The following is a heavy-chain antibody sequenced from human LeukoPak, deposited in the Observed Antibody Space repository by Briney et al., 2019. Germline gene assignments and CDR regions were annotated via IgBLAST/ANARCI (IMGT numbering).Heavy chain of an antibody. CDR1: GGSISDYF. CDR2: IYPSGST. V-gene: IGHV4-4*07. CDR3: ARGAYCGSASCYVTD. Sequence: PSETLSLTCTVSGGSISDYFWTWIRQPAGKGLEWIGRIYPSGSTNYNPSLRGRVTILVDKSKNQFSLKLNSVTAADTAVFYCARGAYCGSASCYVTDWGQGTLVTVSS. J-gene: IGHJ4*02. D-gene: IGHD2-2*01.